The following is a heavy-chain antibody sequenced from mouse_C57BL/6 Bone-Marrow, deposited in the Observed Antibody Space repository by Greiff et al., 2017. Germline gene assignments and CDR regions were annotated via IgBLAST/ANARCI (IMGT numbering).Heavy chain of an antibody. CDR2: IYPRSGNT. Sequence: VQLQQSGAELARPGASVKLSCKASGYTFTSYGISWVKQRTGQGLEWIGEIYPRSGNTYYNEKFKGKSTLTVDKSSSTAYMQLSSLTSEDSAVYYCARDYYYGSRWYFDVWGTGTTVTVSS. CDR3: ARDYYYGSRWYFDV. V-gene: IGHV1-81*01. D-gene: IGHD1-1*01. J-gene: IGHJ1*03. CDR1: GYTFTSYG.